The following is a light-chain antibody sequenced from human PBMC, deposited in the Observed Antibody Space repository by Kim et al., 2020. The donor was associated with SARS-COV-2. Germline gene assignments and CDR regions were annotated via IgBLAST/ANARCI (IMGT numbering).Light chain of an antibody. J-gene: IGLJ3*02. Sequence: GQSVTISCTGTGSDVGGYNYVSWYQQRPGEAPNLMIYDISKRPSGVPDRFSGSKSGDTASLTISGLQAEDEADYYCCSYAGSFSWVFGGGTQLTVL. CDR3: CSYAGSFSWV. V-gene: IGLV2-11*01. CDR1: GSDVGGYNY. CDR2: DIS.